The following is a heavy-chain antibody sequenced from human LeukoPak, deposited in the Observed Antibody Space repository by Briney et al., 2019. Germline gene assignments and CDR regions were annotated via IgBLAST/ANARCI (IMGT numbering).Heavy chain of an antibody. J-gene: IGHJ4*02. Sequence: ASVKVSCKSSGYTFTAYNMDWVRQAPGQGLEWMGWINPNSGGTNYAQKFQGRVTMTRDTTVSTAYMELSRLRSDDTAVYYCAPQLGRLTDYWGQGILVTVSS. CDR1: GYTFTAYN. D-gene: IGHD7-27*01. CDR3: APQLGRLTDY. CDR2: INPNSGGT. V-gene: IGHV1-2*02.